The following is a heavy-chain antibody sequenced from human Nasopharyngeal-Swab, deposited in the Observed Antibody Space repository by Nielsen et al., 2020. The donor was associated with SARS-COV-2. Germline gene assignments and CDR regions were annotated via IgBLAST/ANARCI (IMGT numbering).Heavy chain of an antibody. J-gene: IGHJ4*02. CDR1: GYTFTGYY. D-gene: IGHD4-11*01. CDR2: INPNSGAT. Sequence: VKVSCKTSGYTFTGYYIQWVRQAPGQGLEWMGRINPNSGATKSAQRFQGRVTMTSDTSISTAYMDLSSLTSDDTALYYCAREHPTTRASDYWGQGTLVTVSS. CDR3: AREHPTTRASDY. V-gene: IGHV1-2*06.